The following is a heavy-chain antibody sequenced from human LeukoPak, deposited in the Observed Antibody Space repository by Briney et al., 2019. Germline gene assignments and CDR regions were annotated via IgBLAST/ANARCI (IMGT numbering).Heavy chain of an antibody. CDR3: ARDHSGSYRRRAFDI. Sequence: SETLSLTCTVSGGSISSYYWSWIRQPPGKGLEWIGYIYYSGSTNYTPSLKSRVTISVDTSKNQFSLKLSSVTAADTAVYYCARDHSGSYRRRAFDIWGQGTMVTVSS. CDR2: IYYSGST. CDR1: GGSISSYY. D-gene: IGHD1-26*01. V-gene: IGHV4-59*01. J-gene: IGHJ3*02.